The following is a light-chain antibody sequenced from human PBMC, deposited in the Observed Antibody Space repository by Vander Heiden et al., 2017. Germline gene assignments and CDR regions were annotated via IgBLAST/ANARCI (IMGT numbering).Light chain of an antibody. J-gene: IGLJ1*01. Sequence: QSVLTQPPSASGTPGQRVTISCSGSSPNIGSNYVYWYRQLPGTAPKLLIYRNNQRPSGVPDRFSGSKSGTSASLAISGLRSEDEADYYCAAWYDSLSVLYVFGTGTKVTVL. CDR2: RNN. CDR3: AAWYDSLSVLYV. V-gene: IGLV1-47*01. CDR1: SPNIGSNY.